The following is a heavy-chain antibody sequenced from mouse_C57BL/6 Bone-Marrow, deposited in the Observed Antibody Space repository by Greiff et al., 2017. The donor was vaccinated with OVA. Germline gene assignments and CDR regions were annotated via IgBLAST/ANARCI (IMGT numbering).Heavy chain of an antibody. CDR1: GFTFSSYA. V-gene: IGHV5-4*01. J-gene: IGHJ4*01. CDR2: ISDGGSYT. CDR3: ARWSPTMDY. Sequence: EVQGVESGGGLVKPGGSLKLSCAASGFTFSSYAMSWVRQTPEKRLEWVATISDGGSYTYYPDNVKGRFTISRDNAKNNLYLQMSHLKSEDTAMYYCARWSPTMDYWGQGTSVTVSS.